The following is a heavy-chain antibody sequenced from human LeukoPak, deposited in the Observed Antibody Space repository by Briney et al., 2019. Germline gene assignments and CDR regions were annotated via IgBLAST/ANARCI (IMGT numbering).Heavy chain of an antibody. V-gene: IGHV1-46*01. CDR3: ARSYYYGSGSYYTLYYFDY. CDR2: INPSGGST. CDR1: GYTFTSYY. D-gene: IGHD3-10*01. J-gene: IGHJ4*02. Sequence: GASVKVSCKASGYTFTSYYMHWVRQAPGQGLEWMGIINPSGGSTSYAQKFQGRVTMTRDTSASTVYMELSSLRSEGTAVYYCARSYYYGSGSYYTLYYFDYWGQGTLVTVSS.